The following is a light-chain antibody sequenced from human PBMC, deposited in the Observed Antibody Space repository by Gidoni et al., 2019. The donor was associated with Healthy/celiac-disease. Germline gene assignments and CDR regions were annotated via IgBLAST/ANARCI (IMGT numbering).Light chain of an antibody. CDR1: SSDCGGYNY. J-gene: IGLJ3*02. V-gene: IGLV2-14*01. Sequence: QSALTQPASVSGSPGQSITISCTGTSSDCGGYNYVSWYQQHPGKAPKLMIYDVSNRPSGVSNRFSGSKSGNTASLTISGLQAEDEADYYCSSYTSSSPWVFGGGTKLTVL. CDR3: SSYTSSSPWV. CDR2: DVS.